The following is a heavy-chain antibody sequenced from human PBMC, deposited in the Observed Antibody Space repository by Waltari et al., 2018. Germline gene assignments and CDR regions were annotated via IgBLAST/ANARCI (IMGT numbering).Heavy chain of an antibody. D-gene: IGHD6-19*01. CDR3: ARGAVATFDY. Sequence: QVQLQESGPGLVKPSETLSLTCTVSGGSISSYYWSWIRQPPGKGLAWIGYIYYSGSTNYNPSLKSRVTISVDTSKNQFSLKLSSVTAADTAVYYCARGAVATFDYWGQGTLVTVSS. CDR2: IYYSGST. J-gene: IGHJ4*02. CDR1: GGSISSYY. V-gene: IGHV4-59*01.